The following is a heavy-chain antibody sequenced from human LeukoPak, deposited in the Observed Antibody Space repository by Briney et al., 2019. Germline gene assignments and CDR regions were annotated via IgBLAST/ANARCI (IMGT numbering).Heavy chain of an antibody. CDR3: AKAREYGDYVSAFDI. J-gene: IGHJ3*02. V-gene: IGHV3-74*01. CDR2: INTDGSSA. D-gene: IGHD4-17*01. Sequence: GGPLRLSCAASGFTFSTYWMHWARQAPGKGLMWVSRINTDGSSATYADSVKGRFTISRDNAKNMLYLQMNSLRAEDAAVYYCAKAREYGDYVSAFDIWGQGTMVTVSS. CDR1: GFTFSTYW.